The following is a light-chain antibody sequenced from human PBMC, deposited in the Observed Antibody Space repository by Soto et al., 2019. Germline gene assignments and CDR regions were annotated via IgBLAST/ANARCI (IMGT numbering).Light chain of an antibody. CDR2: KAS. V-gene: IGKV1-5*03. CDR3: QHYNSYSEA. CDR1: QTISSW. J-gene: IGKJ1*01. Sequence: EIHMTDSPATLSGSVVYRVTITFRASQTISSWLAWYQQKPGKAPKLLIYKASTLKSGVPSRFSGSGSGTEFTLTISSLQPDDFATYYCQHYNSYSEAFGQGTKV.